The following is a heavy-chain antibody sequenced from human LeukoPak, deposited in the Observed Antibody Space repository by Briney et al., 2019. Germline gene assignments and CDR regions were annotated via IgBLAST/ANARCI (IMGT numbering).Heavy chain of an antibody. V-gene: IGHV1-2*02. Sequence: ASVKVSCKASGYTFTGYYMHWVRQAPGQGLEWMGWINPSSGGTNYAQKFQGRVTMTRDTSISTAYMDLYRLTSDDTAVYYCARSVLTAYLINDYWSQGTLVTVSS. CDR3: ARSVLTAYLINDY. D-gene: IGHD3-9*01. CDR1: GYTFTGYY. J-gene: IGHJ4*02. CDR2: INPSSGGT.